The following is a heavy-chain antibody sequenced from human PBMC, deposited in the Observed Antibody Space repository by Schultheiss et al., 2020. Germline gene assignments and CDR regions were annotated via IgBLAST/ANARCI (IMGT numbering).Heavy chain of an antibody. D-gene: IGHD1-26*01. CDR3: ARDRGGSYNY. CDR1: GFTFSSYA. V-gene: IGHV3-30-3*01. Sequence: WGSMRLSCAASGFTFSSYAMHWVRQAPGKGLEWVAVISYDGSNKYYADSVKGRFTISRDNSKNTLYLQMNSLRAEDTAVYYCARDRGGSYNYWGKGTLVTVSS. CDR2: ISYDGSNK. J-gene: IGHJ4*02.